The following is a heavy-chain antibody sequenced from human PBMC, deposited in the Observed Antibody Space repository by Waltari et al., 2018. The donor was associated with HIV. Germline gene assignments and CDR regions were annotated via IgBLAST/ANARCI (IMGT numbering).Heavy chain of an antibody. D-gene: IGHD2-8*01. CDR2: ISSSSIYI. J-gene: IGHJ5*02. V-gene: IGHV3-21*01. CDR1: GLLLSAYN. CDR3: ARDGDMTSIMFNWLDP. Sequence: EVQLVESGGGVVEPGGSLRLACVGSGLLLSAYNVNWVRKAPGKGLEWVSSISSSSIYIFYADSMKGRITISRDNAKNSLYLQMNSLTAEDTAVYYCARDGDMTSIMFNWLDPWGQGTLVTVSS.